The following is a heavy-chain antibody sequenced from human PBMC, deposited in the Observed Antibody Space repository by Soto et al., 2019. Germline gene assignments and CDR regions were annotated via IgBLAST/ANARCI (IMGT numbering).Heavy chain of an antibody. CDR3: AKDLYGSGSPYRGFDY. D-gene: IGHD3-10*01. J-gene: IGHJ4*02. Sequence: GGSLRLSCAASGFTFSSYAMSWVRQAPGKGLEWVSAISGSGGSTYYADSVKGRFTISRDNSKNTLYLQMNSLRAEDTAVYYCAKDLYGSGSPYRGFDYWGQGTLVTVSS. V-gene: IGHV3-23*01. CDR2: ISGSGGST. CDR1: GFTFSSYA.